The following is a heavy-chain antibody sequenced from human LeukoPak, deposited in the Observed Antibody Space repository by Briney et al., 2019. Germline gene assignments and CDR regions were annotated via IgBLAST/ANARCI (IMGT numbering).Heavy chain of an antibody. V-gene: IGHV3-74*01. D-gene: IGHD2-2*01. J-gene: IGHJ3*02. CDR1: GFMFSSYW. Sequence: GGSLTLSCVASGFMFSSYWTNWVRQAPGKGLVWVSRINSDGSSTSYADSVKGRVTISRNNAKNTLFLQMNSLRAEDTAVYYCARGPGAFDIWGQGTMVTVSS. CDR2: INSDGSST. CDR3: ARGPGAFDI.